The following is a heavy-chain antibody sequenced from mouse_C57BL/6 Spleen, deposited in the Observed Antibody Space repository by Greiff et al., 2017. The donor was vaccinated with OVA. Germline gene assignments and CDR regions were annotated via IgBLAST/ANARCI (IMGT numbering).Heavy chain of an antibody. CDR1: GFSLTSYA. J-gene: IGHJ4*01. V-gene: IGHV2-9-1*01. Sequence: QVQLKESGPGLVAPSQSLSITCTVSGFSLTSYAISWVRQPPGKGLEWLGVIWTGGGTNYNSALKSRLSISKDNSKSQVFLKMNSLQTDDTARYYCARRGGFDYGSSYYYAMDYWGQGTSVTVSS. CDR2: IWTGGGT. D-gene: IGHD1-1*01. CDR3: ARRGGFDYGSSYYYAMDY.